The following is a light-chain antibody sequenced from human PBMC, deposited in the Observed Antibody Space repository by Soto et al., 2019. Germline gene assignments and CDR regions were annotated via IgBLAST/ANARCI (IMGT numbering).Light chain of an antibody. J-gene: IGLJ2*01. CDR2: EVT. V-gene: IGLV2-8*01. Sequence: QSALTQPPSASGSPGQSVTISCTGMSSDVGGYNYVSWYQQHPGKAPKLMIYEVTKRPSGVPGRFSGSKSGNTASLTVSGLQAEDEADYCCSSYAGSISVLFGGGTKLTVL. CDR1: SSDVGGYNY. CDR3: SSYAGSISVL.